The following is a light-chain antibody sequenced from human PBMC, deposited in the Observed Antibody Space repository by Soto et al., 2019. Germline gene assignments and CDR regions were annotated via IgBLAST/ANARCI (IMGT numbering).Light chain of an antibody. V-gene: IGKV2-28*01. Sequence: EIVMTQSPLSLPVSPGEPASISCSSSQSLLHSDGYNYLDWYLQKPGQSPQLLVYLGSNRNSGVPDRFSGSGSGTDFTLKISRVEAEDVGVYYCMQALQSPVAFGPGTKVDIK. CDR1: QSLLHSDGYNY. J-gene: IGKJ3*01. CDR3: MQALQSPVA. CDR2: LGS.